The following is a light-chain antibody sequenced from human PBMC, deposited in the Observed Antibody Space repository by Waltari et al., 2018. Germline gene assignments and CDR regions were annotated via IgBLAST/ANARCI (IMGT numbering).Light chain of an antibody. CDR2: EKT. CDR1: SSTIGNNY. V-gene: IGLV1-51*02. CDR3: GTWDSSLSGAV. J-gene: IGLJ7*01. Sequence: QSVLTQPPSVSAAPGQRVTISCSAGSSTIGNNYVSWYRTFPGTAPKLLLYEKTDRPAVIPCRFSGSKSGTSATLAITGLQAGDEADYYCGTWDSSLSGAVFGGGTHLTVL.